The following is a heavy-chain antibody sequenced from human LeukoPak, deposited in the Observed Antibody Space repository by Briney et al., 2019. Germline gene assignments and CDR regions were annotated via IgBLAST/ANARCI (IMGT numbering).Heavy chain of an antibody. D-gene: IGHD1-14*01. Sequence: PGGSLRLSCAASGFTFSSYSMNWVRQAPGKGLEWVSAISSSSSNIYYADSVKGRFTISRDNAKNSLFLRMNSLRAEDTAVYYCAKKRITDEDRGNYLDYWGQGTLVTVSS. J-gene: IGHJ4*02. CDR3: AKKRITDEDRGNYLDY. V-gene: IGHV3-21*01. CDR1: GFTFSSYS. CDR2: ISSSSSNI.